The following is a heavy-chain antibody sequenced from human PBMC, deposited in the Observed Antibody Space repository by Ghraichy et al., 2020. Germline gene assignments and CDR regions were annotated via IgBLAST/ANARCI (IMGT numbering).Heavy chain of an antibody. CDR2: IYSGGST. CDR1: GFTVSSNY. Sequence: GESLNISCAASGFTVSSNYMSWVRQAPGKGLEWVSVIYSGGSTYYADSVKGRFTISRDNSKNTLYLQMNSLRAEDTAVYYCARVLQRGYCSGGSCYVGAFDIWGQGTMVTVSS. J-gene: IGHJ3*02. V-gene: IGHV3-53*01. D-gene: IGHD2-15*01. CDR3: ARVLQRGYCSGGSCYVGAFDI.